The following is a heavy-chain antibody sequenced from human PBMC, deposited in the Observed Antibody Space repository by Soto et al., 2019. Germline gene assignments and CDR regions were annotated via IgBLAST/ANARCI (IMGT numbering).Heavy chain of an antibody. CDR3: ARSYCSSTSCYRTYHYNYYMDV. CDR1: GYTFTSYD. V-gene: IGHV1-8*01. Sequence: ASVKVSCKASGYTFTSYDINWVRRATGQGLEWMGWMNSNSGNTGYAQKFQGRVTMTRNSSISTAYMELSSLGSEDTAVYYCARSYCSSTSCYRTYHYNYYMDVWGKGTTVTVSS. CDR2: MNSNSGNT. D-gene: IGHD2-2*01. J-gene: IGHJ6*03.